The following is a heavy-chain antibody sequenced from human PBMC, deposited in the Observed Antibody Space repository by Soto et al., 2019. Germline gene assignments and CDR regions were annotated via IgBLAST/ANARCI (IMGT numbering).Heavy chain of an antibody. CDR1: LFTFSSYE. CDR3: ARSGSTFDY. CDR2: ISTSGRAK. Sequence: GGSLRLSCAAYLFTFSSYEVNWVRQTPGKGLEWVSFISTSGRAKYYADSVKGRFTISRDNANNSLYLQMNSLRAEDTAIYYCARSGSTFDYWGQGALVTVSS. D-gene: IGHD3-10*01. V-gene: IGHV3-48*03. J-gene: IGHJ4*02.